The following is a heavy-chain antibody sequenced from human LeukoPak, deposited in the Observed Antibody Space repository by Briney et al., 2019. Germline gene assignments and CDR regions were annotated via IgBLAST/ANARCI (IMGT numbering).Heavy chain of an antibody. V-gene: IGHV3-64*01. Sequence: GGSLRLSCAASGFTFSSYAMHWVRQAPGKGLEYVSAISSNGGYTYYANSVKGRFTISRDNSKNTLYLQMGSLRGEDMAVYYCATETVGATRSFDIWGQGTMVTVPS. CDR3: ATETVGATRSFDI. D-gene: IGHD1-26*01. CDR1: GFTFSSYA. J-gene: IGHJ3*02. CDR2: ISSNGGYT.